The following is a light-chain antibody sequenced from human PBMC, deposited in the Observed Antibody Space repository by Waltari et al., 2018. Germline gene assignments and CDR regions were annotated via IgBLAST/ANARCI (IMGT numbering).Light chain of an antibody. CDR1: QSVSST. J-gene: IGKJ4*01. Sequence: EIVMTQSPATLSVSPGERATLPCRASQSVSSTLAWYQQKPGQHPRLLIYGASTTATPPPARFSGSGSGTEFTLAISSLQSEDFAVYYCQQYYEWPLTFGGGTKVEIK. V-gene: IGKV3D-15*01. CDR3: QQYYEWPLT. CDR2: GAS.